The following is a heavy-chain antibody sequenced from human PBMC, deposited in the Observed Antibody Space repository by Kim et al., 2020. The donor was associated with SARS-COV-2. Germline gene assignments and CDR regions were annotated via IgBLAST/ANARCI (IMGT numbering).Heavy chain of an antibody. CDR3: TRAYDGAWIDY. D-gene: IGHD3-3*01. CDR1: GFTFSSYH. CDR2: INSAGAT. J-gene: IGHJ4*02. Sequence: GGSLRLSCAASGFTFSSYHMHWVRQVTGKGLEWVAGINSAGATFYASSVKGRFTISRENAKNSLYLQMKSLTAGDTAVYYCTRAYDGAWIDYWGQGTLVTVSS. V-gene: IGHV3-13*04.